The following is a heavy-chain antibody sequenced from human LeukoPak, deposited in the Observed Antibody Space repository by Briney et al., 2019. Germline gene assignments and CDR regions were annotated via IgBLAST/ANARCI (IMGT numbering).Heavy chain of an antibody. J-gene: IGHJ5*02. D-gene: IGHD6-25*01. CDR3: ARGGSIAAFYWFDP. V-gene: IGHV4-4*02. CDR2: IYHSGST. Sequence: PSGTLSLTCAVSGASISSSTWWSWVRQPPGQGLEWIGEIYHSGSTNYNPSLKSRVTISVDTSKNQFSLKLSSVTAADTAVYYCARGGSIAAFYWFDPWGQGTLVTVSS. CDR1: GASISSSTW.